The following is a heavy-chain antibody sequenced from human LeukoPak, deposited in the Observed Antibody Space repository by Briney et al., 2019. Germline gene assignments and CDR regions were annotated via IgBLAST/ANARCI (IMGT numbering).Heavy chain of an antibody. CDR2: IYHSGST. CDR1: GDSLSSGDYS. D-gene: IGHD6-19*01. J-gene: IGHJ4*02. CDR3: ARAVTGVAYYFDY. V-gene: IGHV4-30-2*01. Sequence: PSQTLSLTCAVSGDSLSSGDYSWSWIRQPPGKGLEWIGYIYHSGSTYYNSSLKSRVTISVDGSTNQFSLRLSSVTAADTAVYYCARAVTGVAYYFDYWGQGTLVTVSS.